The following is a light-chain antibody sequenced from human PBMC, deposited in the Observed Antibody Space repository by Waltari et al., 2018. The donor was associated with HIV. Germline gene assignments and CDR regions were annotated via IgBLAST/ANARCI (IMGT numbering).Light chain of an antibody. Sequence: QSALTQPASVSGSFGQSITISCPGTSSDVGRYNLFSWYQYHPGKAPKLIIYEVSKRPSGVSNRFSGSKSGNTASLTVSGLQAEDEAHYYCCSYARSGIPFGGGTKLTVL. V-gene: IGLV2-23*02. CDR3: CSYARSGIP. CDR1: SSDVGRYNL. CDR2: EVS. J-gene: IGLJ2*01.